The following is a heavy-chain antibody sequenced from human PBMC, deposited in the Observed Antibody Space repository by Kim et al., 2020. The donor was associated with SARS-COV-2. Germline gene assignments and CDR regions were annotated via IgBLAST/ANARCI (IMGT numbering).Heavy chain of an antibody. J-gene: IGHJ5*01. CDR1: GYNFANYW. Sequence: GESLQISCEASGYNFANYWIAWVRQMPGKGLEWMGIIYPGDTHTIYSPSFRGQITISVVRSIRTTYLEWSSLKASDTAIYYCAKREYDNGDTWFDSWGQGTLVTVSS. CDR2: IYPGDTHT. V-gene: IGHV5-51*01. CDR3: AKREYDNGDTWFDS. D-gene: IGHD1-1*01.